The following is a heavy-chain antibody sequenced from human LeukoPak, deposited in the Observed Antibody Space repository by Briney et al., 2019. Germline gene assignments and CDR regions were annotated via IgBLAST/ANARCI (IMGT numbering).Heavy chain of an antibody. CDR2: IKQDGSEK. D-gene: IGHD6-13*01. CDR1: GFTFSSYW. V-gene: IGHV3-7*01. J-gene: IGHJ6*03. CDR3: ASQNSSSWYDSSYYYYYMDV. Sequence: GGSLRLSCAASGFTFSSYWMSWVRQAPGKGLEWVANIKQDGSEKYYVDSVKGRFTISIDNAKNSLYLQMNSLRAEDTAVYSCASQNSSSWYDSSYYYYYMDVWGKGTTVTVSS.